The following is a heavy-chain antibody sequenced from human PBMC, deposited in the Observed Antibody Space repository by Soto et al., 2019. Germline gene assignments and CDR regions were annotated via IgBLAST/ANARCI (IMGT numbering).Heavy chain of an antibody. CDR2: ISTYSGDT. CDR1: GYTFFTYD. V-gene: IGHV1-18*01. D-gene: IGHD5-12*01. CDR3: ARHHGPTTSENWFDP. Sequence: ASVKVSCKASGYTFFTYDISWVRQAPGQGLEWMGWISTYSGDTKCAQKFQGRVTMTTDTSTTTACLELRSLRSDDTAVYYCARHHGPTTSENWFDPWGQGTLVTVSS. J-gene: IGHJ5*02.